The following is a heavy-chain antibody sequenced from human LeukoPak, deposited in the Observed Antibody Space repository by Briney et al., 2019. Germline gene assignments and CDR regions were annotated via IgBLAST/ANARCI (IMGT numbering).Heavy chain of an antibody. D-gene: IGHD3-3*01. CDR3: ARVYDFWSGYCTFDY. CDR2: IYYSGST. V-gene: IGHV4-59*01. Sequence: PSETLSLTCTVSGGSISGYYWSWIRQPPGKGLEWVGYIYYSGSTNYNPSLTSRVTVSVDTSKNQFSLKLSSVSAADTAVYYCARVYDFWSGYCTFDYWGQGTLVTVSS. J-gene: IGHJ4*02. CDR1: GGSISGYY.